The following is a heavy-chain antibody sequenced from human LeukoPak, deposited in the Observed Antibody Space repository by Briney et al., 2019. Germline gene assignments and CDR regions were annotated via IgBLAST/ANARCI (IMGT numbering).Heavy chain of an antibody. J-gene: IGHJ4*02. Sequence: GSLRLSCAASGFTVSSNYMSWVRQPPGKGLEWIGEINHSGSTNYNPSLKSRVTISVDTSKNQFSLKLSSVTAADTAVYYCARVVRVAAAGYYFDYWGQGTLVTVSS. CDR1: GFTVSSNY. V-gene: IGHV4-34*01. D-gene: IGHD6-13*01. CDR2: INHSGST. CDR3: ARVVRVAAAGYYFDY.